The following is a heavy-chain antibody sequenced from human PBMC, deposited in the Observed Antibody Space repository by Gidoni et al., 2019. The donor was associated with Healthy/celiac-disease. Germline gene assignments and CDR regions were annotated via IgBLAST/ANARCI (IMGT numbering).Heavy chain of an antibody. CDR1: GFTFSSYA. CDR2: ISYDGSNK. Sequence: QVQLVASGGGVVQPGRSLRLSCSAPGFTFSSYALHCVRQAPGKGLEWVAVISYDGSNKYYADSVKGRFTISRDKSKNTLYLQMNSLRAEDTAVYYCARGDYCSGGSCYSKTYYYYGMDVWGQGTTVTVSS. J-gene: IGHJ6*02. V-gene: IGHV3-30*04. CDR3: ARGDYCSGGSCYSKTYYYYGMDV. D-gene: IGHD2-15*01.